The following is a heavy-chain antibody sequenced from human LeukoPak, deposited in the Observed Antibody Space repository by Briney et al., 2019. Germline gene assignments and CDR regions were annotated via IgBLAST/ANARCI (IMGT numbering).Heavy chain of an antibody. CDR3: AKGSSWSSGWEGDLYYFDY. Sequence: GGSLRLSCAASGFTFSDYAMSWVRQAPGKGLGWVSGISGSGGSTYYADSVKGRFTISRDNSKNTLYLQMNSLRAGDTAVYYCAKGSSWSSGWEGDLYYFDYWGQGTLVTVSS. V-gene: IGHV3-23*01. CDR2: ISGSGGST. D-gene: IGHD6-19*01. J-gene: IGHJ4*02. CDR1: GFTFSDYA.